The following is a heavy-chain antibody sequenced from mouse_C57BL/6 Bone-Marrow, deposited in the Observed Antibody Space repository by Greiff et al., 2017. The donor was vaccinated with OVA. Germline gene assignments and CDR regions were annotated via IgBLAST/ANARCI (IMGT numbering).Heavy chain of an antibody. CDR1: GYTFTDYY. J-gene: IGHJ2*01. CDR3: ARSERLRDYFDN. D-gene: IGHD2-2*01. CDR2: IYPGSGNI. Sequence: QVQLKQSGAELVRPGASVKLSCKASGYTFTDYYISWVKQRPGQGLEWIARIYPGSGNIYYNEKFKGKATLTAEKSSSTAYMQLSSLTSDDSAVYVCARSERLRDYFDNEGRGTTLTVSS. V-gene: IGHV1-76*01.